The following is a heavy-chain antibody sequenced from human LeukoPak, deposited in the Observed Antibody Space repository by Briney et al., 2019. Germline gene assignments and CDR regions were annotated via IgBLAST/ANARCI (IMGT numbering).Heavy chain of an antibody. D-gene: IGHD2/OR15-2a*01. J-gene: IGHJ4*02. CDR2: ISGRDGST. V-gene: IGHV3-23*01. CDR1: GFTFSSYG. CDR3: AKAGNIRFDY. Sequence: GGSQRLSCAASGFTFSSYGMHWVRQAPGKGLEWVSSISGRDGSTYYADSVKGRFTISRDNSKNTLYLQMNSLRAGDTAIYYCAKAGNIRFDYWGQGTLVTVSS.